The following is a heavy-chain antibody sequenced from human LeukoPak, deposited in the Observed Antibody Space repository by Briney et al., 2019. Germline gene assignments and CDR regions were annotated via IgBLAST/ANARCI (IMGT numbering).Heavy chain of an antibody. V-gene: IGHV4-30-4*01. CDR3: ARETYPSGWFDP. CDR2: IYYSGST. Sequence: PSETLSLTCTVSGGSISSGDYYWSWIRQPPGKGLEWIGYIYYSGSTYYNPSLKSRVTISVDTSKNQFSLKLSSVTAADTAVYYCARETYPSGWFDPWGQGTLVTVSS. D-gene: IGHD2-21*01. J-gene: IGHJ5*02. CDR1: GGSISSGDYY.